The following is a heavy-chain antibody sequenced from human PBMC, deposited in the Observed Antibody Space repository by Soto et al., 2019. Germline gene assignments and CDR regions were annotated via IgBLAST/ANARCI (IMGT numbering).Heavy chain of an antibody. CDR2: INPNSGGT. V-gene: IGHV1-2*04. J-gene: IGHJ4*02. Sequence: ASVTVSCKASGYTFTGYYMHWVRQAPGQGLEWMGWINPNSGGTNYAQKFQGWVTMTRDTSISTAYMELSRLRSDDTAVYYCARGGPVVPAAMLVGPIDYWGQGTLVTVSS. CDR3: ARGGPVVPAAMLVGPIDY. CDR1: GYTFTGYY. D-gene: IGHD2-2*01.